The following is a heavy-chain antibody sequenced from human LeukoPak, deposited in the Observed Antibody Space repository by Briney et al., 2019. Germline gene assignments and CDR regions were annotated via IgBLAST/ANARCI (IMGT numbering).Heavy chain of an antibody. CDR1: GFTFSSYA. J-gene: IGHJ4*02. D-gene: IGHD4-11*01. V-gene: IGHV3-23*01. CDR2: ITGSGDGT. Sequence: PGGSLRLSCAASGFTFSSYAMNWVRQTPEKGLEWVSLITGSGDGTYYADSVKGRFTISRDNSKNTLYLQMNSLRAEDTALYYCAKSEQADYSSTGFDCWGQGTLVTVSS. CDR3: AKSEQADYSSTGFDC.